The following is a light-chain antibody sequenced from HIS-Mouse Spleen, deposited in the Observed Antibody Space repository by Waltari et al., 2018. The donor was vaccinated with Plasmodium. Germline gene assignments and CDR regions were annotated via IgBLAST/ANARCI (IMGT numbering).Light chain of an antibody. CDR3: LQDYNYPYT. Sequence: AIQMTQSPSSLSASVGDRVPITCRASQGISNALGWYQPKPGKAPKLLISAASSLQSGVPSRCSGSGSGTDFTLTISSRQPEDCATYYCLQDYNYPYTFGQGTKLEIK. V-gene: IGKV1-6*01. J-gene: IGKJ2*01. CDR1: QGISNA. CDR2: AAS.